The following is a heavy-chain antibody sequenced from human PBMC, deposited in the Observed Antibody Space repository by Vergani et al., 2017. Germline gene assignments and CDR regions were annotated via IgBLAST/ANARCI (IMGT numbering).Heavy chain of an antibody. D-gene: IGHD2-2*01. J-gene: IGHJ3*02. V-gene: IGHV1-69*18. CDR1: GGTFSSYA. Sequence: QVQLVQSGAEVKKPGSSVKVSCKASGGTFSSYAISWVRQAPGQGLEWMGRIIPIFGTANDAQKFQGRVTITADESTSPAYIELSSLRAEETAVYYCARASPALNAFDIWGQGTMVTVSS. CDR2: IIPIFGTA. CDR3: ARASPALNAFDI.